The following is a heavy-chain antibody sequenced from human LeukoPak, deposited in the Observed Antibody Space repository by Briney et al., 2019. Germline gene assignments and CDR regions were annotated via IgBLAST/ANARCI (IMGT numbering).Heavy chain of an antibody. CDR3: ARILEGYCSGGSCYSYYMDV. CDR2: ISAYNGNT. J-gene: IGHJ6*03. Sequence: ASVKVSCKASGYTFTSYGVSWVRQAPGQGLEWMGWISAYNGNTNYAQKLQGRVTMTTDTSTSTAYMELRSLRSDDTAVYYCARILEGYCSGGSCYSYYMDVWGKGTTVTVSS. CDR1: GYTFTSYG. V-gene: IGHV1-18*01. D-gene: IGHD2-15*01.